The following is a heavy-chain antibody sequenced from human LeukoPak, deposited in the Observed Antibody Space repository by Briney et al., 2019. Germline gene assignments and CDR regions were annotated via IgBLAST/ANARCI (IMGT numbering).Heavy chain of an antibody. V-gene: IGHV3-21*01. J-gene: IGHJ4*02. CDR1: GFTFTNYN. D-gene: IGHD3-16*01. CDR2: ISSSSTYI. CDR3: ARDYEEVGFDY. Sequence: GGSLRLSCAASGFTFTNYNMNWVRQAPGKGLEWVSSISSSSTYIYCADSVKGRFTISRDNTMNSLYLQLNSLRVEDTAVYYCARDYEEVGFDYWGQGTLVTVSS.